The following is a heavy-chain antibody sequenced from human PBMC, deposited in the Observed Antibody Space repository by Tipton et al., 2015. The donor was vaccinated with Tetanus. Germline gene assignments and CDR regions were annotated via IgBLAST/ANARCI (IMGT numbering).Heavy chain of an antibody. D-gene: IGHD2-21*02. CDR2: ISGNSGYK. CDR3: AKASRVTDTKEGLDF. V-gene: IGHV3-21*04. Sequence: SLRLSCVASGFTFRSYTLNWVRQAPGKGPEWVSSISGNSGYKYYADSVKGRFTVSRDNAENSVYLQMNSLGADDTAIYYCAKASRVTDTKEGLDFWSQGTLVTVSS. J-gene: IGHJ4*02. CDR1: GFTFRSYT.